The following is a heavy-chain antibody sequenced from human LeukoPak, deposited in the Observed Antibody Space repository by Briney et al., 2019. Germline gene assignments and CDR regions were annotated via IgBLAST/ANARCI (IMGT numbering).Heavy chain of an antibody. V-gene: IGHV3-43*01. J-gene: IGHJ4*02. D-gene: IGHD3-16*01. CDR2: ISWDGGST. CDR1: GFTFDDYS. Sequence: GGSLRLSCAASGFTFDDYSMHWVRQGPGKGLEWVSVISWDGGSTSYADSVKGRFTISRDNSKSSLYLQMNSLRSEDSALYYCAKDRGGVDYWGQGVLVTVSS. CDR3: AKDRGGVDY.